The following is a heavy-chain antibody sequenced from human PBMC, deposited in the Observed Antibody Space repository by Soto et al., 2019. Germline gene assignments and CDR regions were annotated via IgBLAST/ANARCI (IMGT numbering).Heavy chain of an antibody. J-gene: IGHJ6*02. V-gene: IGHV3-13*01. Sequence: GGSLRLSCAASGFTFSSYDMHWVRQATGKGLEWVSAIGTAGDTYYPGSVKGRFTISRENAKNSLYLQMNSLRAGDTAVYYCARVFGGGGMDVWGQGTTVTVYS. CDR3: ARVFGGGGMDV. CDR1: GFTFSSYD. CDR2: IGTAGDT. D-gene: IGHD3-16*01.